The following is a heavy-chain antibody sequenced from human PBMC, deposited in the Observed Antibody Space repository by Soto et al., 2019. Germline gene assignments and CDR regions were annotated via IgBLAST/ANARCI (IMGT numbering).Heavy chain of an antibody. CDR1: GGTFSGYT. D-gene: IGHD2-15*01. CDR2: IIPILGIA. V-gene: IGHV1-69*02. Sequence: GASVKVSCKASGGTFSGYTISWVRQAPGQGLEWMGRIIPILGIANYAQKFQGRVTITADKSTSTAYMELSSLRSEDTAVYYCASVVVVAAIDAFDIWGQGTMVTVSS. CDR3: ASVVVVAAIDAFDI. J-gene: IGHJ3*02.